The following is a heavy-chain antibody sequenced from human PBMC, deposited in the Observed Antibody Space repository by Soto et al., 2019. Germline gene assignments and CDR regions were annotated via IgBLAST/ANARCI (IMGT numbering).Heavy chain of an antibody. CDR3: AITPTGDDFTAFDL. CDR1: GGTFSNYA. CDR2: IIPSFGTA. V-gene: IGHV1-69*12. D-gene: IGHD3-16*01. Sequence: QVQLVQSGAEVKKPGSSVKVSCKASGGTFSNYAVSWVRQAPGQGLEWMGGIIPSFGTADYAQKFQGGVTITAAESTSTAYKHLASLTSEDTAVYYCAITPTGDDFTAFDLWGQGTKLTVSS. J-gene: IGHJ3*01.